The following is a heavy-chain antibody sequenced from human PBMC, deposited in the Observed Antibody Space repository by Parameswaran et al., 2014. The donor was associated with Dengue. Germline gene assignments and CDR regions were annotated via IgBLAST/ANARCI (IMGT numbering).Heavy chain of an antibody. J-gene: IGHJ5*02. V-gene: IGHV3-11*05. Sequence: VRQAPGKGLEWVSYISSSSSYTNYADSVKGRFTISRDNAKNSLYLQMNSLRAEDTAVYYCARVRAAAGNPHFDPWGQGTLVTVSS. CDR3: ARVRAAAGNPHFDP. D-gene: IGHD6-13*01. CDR2: ISSSSSYT.